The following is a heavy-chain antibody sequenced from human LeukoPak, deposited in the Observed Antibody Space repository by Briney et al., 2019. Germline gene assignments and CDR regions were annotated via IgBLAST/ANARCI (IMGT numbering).Heavy chain of an antibody. V-gene: IGHV1-69*06. J-gene: IGHJ3*02. CDR3: ARVGSSNLKGAFDI. CDR1: GGTFSSYA. Sequence: ASVKVSCKASGGTFSSYAISWVRQAPGQGLEWMGGIIPIFGTANYAQKFQGRVTIIADKSTSTAYMELSSLRSEDTAVYYCARVGSSNLKGAFDIWGQGTMVTVSS. D-gene: IGHD6-6*01. CDR2: IIPIFGTA.